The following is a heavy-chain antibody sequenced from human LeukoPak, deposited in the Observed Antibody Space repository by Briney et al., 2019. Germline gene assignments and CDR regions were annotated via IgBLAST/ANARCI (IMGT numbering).Heavy chain of an antibody. CDR2: INAGNGNT. D-gene: IGHD3-22*01. J-gene: IGHJ6*03. CDR3: ARGMSSGYPYYYYMDV. CDR1: GYTFTSYA. V-gene: IGHV1-3*01. Sequence: ASVKVSCKASGYTFTSYAMHWVRQAPGQRLEWMGWINAGNGNTKYSQKFQGRVTITRDTSASTAYMELSSLRSDDTVVYYCARGMSSGYPYYYYMDVWGKGTTVTVSS.